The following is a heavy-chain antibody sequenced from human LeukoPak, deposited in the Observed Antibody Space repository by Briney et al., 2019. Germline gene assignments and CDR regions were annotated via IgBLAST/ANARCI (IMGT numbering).Heavy chain of an antibody. V-gene: IGHV3-74*01. D-gene: IGHD4-23*01. CDR1: GFTFSSYW. J-gene: IGHJ4*02. CDR2: IASDGSST. CDR3: ARGRPHGNDY. Sequence: GGSLRLSCAAFGFTFSSYWINWVRQAPGKGLVWVSRIASDGSSTTYADSVKGRFSISRDNAKNTLYLQMNSLRVEDTAVYYCARGRPHGNDYWGQGTLVTVSS.